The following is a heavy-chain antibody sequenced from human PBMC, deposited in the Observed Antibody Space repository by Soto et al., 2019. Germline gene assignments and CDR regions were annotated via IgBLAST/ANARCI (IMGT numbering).Heavy chain of an antibody. Sequence: SETLCLPNSVAGVSISSYYWSWILQPPGKGLEWIGYIYYSGSTNYNPSLKSRVTISVDTSKNQFSLKLSSVTAADTAVYYCARTPAKGRAVAGGLYFAYWGQGTLVTVSS. V-gene: IGHV4-59*01. D-gene: IGHD6-19*01. J-gene: IGHJ4*02. CDR2: IYYSGST. CDR3: ARTPAKGRAVAGGLYFAY. CDR1: GVSISSYY.